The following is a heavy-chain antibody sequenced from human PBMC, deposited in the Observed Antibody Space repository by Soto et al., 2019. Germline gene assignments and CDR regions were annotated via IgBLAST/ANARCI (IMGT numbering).Heavy chain of an antibody. CDR3: ARQHYYPDSSSYYIEYCQH. Sequence: LSLTCNVSGGSVSSGSYYWRWLRQPPEKRLEWIGYIHYSGSTNYNPSLRSLVIIAVDTSKNQFSLRLSSVSAADTAVYYCARQHYYPDSSSYYIEYCQHRGQGTPGSAAS. CDR2: IHYSGST. D-gene: IGHD3-22*01. CDR1: GGSVSSGSYY. V-gene: IGHV4-61*01. J-gene: IGHJ1*01.